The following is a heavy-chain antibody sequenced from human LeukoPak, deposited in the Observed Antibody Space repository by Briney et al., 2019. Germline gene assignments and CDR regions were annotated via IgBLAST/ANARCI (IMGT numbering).Heavy chain of an antibody. CDR1: GGSVSSGSYY. V-gene: IGHV4-61*01. J-gene: IGHJ4*02. CDR3: ARVESSGRIDY. D-gene: IGHD6-19*01. Sequence: PSETLSLTCTVSGGSVSSGSYYWSWIRQPPGKGLEWIGYIYYSGSTNYNPSLKSRVTISVDTPKNQFSLKLSSVTAADTAVYYCARVESSGRIDYWGQGTLVTVSS. CDR2: IYYSGST.